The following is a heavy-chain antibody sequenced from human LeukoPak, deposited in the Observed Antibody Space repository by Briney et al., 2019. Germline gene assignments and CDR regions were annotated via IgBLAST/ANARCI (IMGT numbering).Heavy chain of an antibody. D-gene: IGHD3-10*01. V-gene: IGHV4-31*03. J-gene: IGHJ5*02. CDR3: ARVRYYGSGEEIDP. Sequence: SETLSLTCTVSVGSISSGGYLWSWIRQNPGKGLEWIGYIYHGGNTYYNPSLKSRVTISVDTSKNQFSLKLSSVTAADTAVYYCARVRYYGSGEEIDPWGQGTLVTVSS. CDR1: VGSISSGGYL. CDR2: IYHGGNT.